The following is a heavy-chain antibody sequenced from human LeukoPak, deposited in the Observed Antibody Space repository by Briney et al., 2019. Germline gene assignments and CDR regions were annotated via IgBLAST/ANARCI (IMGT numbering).Heavy chain of an antibody. D-gene: IGHD3-3*01. V-gene: IGHV3-73*01. Sequence: GGSLRLSCAASAFTFSGSAIHWVRQASGKGLEWVGRIRSKANNYATAYAASVEGRFTISRDDSKSTAYLQMNSLKTEDTAVYYCTRLTGADVFDIWGQGTLVTVSS. CDR3: TRLTGADVFDI. CDR2: IRSKANNYAT. J-gene: IGHJ4*02. CDR1: AFTFSGSA.